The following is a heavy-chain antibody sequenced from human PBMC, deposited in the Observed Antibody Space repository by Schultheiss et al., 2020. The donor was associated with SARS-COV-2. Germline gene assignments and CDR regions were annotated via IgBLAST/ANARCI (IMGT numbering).Heavy chain of an antibody. J-gene: IGHJ4*02. CDR1: GFTFSSYD. CDR2: IGTAGDT. V-gene: IGHV3-13*01. D-gene: IGHD2-21*02. CDR3: ARDRPSLAYCGGDCSGFDY. Sequence: GGSLRLSCAACGFTFSSYDMHWVRQATGKGLEWVSAIGTAGDTYYPGSVKGRFTISRDNAKNSLYLQMNSLRAEDTAVYYCARDRPSLAYCGGDCSGFDYWGQGTLVTVSS.